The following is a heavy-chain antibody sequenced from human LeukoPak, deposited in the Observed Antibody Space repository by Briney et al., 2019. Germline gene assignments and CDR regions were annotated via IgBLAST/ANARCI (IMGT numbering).Heavy chain of an antibody. V-gene: IGHV3-23*01. CDR2: ISENGANP. D-gene: IGHD6-13*01. Sequence: GGSLRLSCAASGFTFKNYAMNWVRQTPGKGLEWVSSISENGANPHYPDSVKDRLTIFRDDSHNTLYWQINCLKAGDTSVYSGAQQYVDCRAQGRLARVSS. CDR3: AQQYVDC. CDR1: GFTFKNYA. J-gene: IGHJ4*02.